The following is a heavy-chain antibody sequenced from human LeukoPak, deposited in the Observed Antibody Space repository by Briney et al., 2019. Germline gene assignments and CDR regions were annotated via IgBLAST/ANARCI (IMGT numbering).Heavy chain of an antibody. CDR3: AKDMGPRGSYRNFDY. J-gene: IGHJ4*02. Sequence: HSGGSLRLSCAASGFTFSSYAMSWVRQAPGKGLEWVSAISGSGGSTYYADSVKGRFTISRDNSKNTLYLQMNSLRAEDTAVYYCAKDMGPRGSYRNFDYWGQGTLVTVSS. D-gene: IGHD1-26*01. CDR2: ISGSGGST. V-gene: IGHV3-23*01. CDR1: GFTFSSYA.